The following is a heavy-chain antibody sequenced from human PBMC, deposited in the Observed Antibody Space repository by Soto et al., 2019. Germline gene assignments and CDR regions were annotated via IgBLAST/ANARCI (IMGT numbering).Heavy chain of an antibody. D-gene: IGHD3-16*02. CDR1: GGSFSGYY. Sequence: QVQLQQWGAGLLKPSETLSLTCAVYGGSFSGYYWSWIRQPPGKGLEWMGEINHSGSTNYNPSLKSRVTISVDTSNNQFSLKLSSGTAADTAVYYCARVLPLYRRLKDYYYYMDVWGKGTTVTVSS. V-gene: IGHV4-34*01. CDR3: ARVLPLYRRLKDYYYYMDV. CDR2: INHSGST. J-gene: IGHJ6*03.